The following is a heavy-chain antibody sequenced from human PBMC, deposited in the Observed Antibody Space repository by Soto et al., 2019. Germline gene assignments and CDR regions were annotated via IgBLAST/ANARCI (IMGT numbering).Heavy chain of an antibody. D-gene: IGHD2-2*01. CDR1: GDTFNRYT. CDR2: IIPMLGIA. V-gene: IGHV1-69*08. Sequence: QVQLVQSGAEVKRPGSSVKVSCKGSGDTFNRYTVTWVRQAPGQGLEWMGRIIPMLGIASYAQNFQGRVSITADKSTNTPYVVLSSLRSEDTAVYYCARDWARSDVIPAATSALDLWGQGTSVTVS. CDR3: ARDWARSDVIPAATSALDL. J-gene: IGHJ6*02.